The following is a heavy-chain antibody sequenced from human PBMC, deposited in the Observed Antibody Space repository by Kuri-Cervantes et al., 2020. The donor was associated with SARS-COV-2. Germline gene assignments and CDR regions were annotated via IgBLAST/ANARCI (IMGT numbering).Heavy chain of an antibody. CDR1: GGPISNYF. CDR2: INYSGST. CDR3: ARGLVWYFDL. V-gene: IGHV4-59*01. Sequence: GSLRLSCTASGGPISNYFWSWIRQPPGKGLEWIGYINYSGSTKYNPSLKSRVAISLNTSASQFSLKVTSVTAADTAVYYCARGLVWYFDLWGRGTLVTVSS. J-gene: IGHJ2*01.